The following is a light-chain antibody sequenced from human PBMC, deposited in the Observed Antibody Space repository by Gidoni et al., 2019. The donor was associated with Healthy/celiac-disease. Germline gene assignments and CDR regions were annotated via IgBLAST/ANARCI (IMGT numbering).Light chain of an antibody. J-gene: IGKJ1*01. CDR2: GAS. CDR3: QQYNNWPPT. CDR1: QSVSSN. V-gene: IGKV3-15*01. Sequence: EIVMTQSPAPPSVSPGERATLSCRASQSVSSNLAWYQLKPGQAPRLLIYGASTRATGIPARFSGSGSGTEFTLTISSLQSEDFAVYYCQQYNNWPPTFGQGTKVEIK.